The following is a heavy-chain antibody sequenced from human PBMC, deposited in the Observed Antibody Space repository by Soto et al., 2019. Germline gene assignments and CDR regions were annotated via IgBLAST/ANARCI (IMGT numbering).Heavy chain of an antibody. D-gene: IGHD3-3*01. CDR1: GFTFSSYG. CDR3: ARDSTRRNFWSGYSTYYYGMDV. CDR2: IWYDGSNK. V-gene: IGHV3-33*01. J-gene: IGHJ6*02. Sequence: SLRLSCAASGFTFSSYGMHWVRQAPGKGLEWVAVIWYDGSNKYYADSVKGRFTISRDNSKNTLYLQMNSLRAEDTAVYYCARDSTRRNFWSGYSTYYYGMDVWGQGTTVTVSS.